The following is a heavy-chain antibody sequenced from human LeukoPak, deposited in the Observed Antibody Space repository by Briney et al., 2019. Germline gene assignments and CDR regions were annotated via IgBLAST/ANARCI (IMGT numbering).Heavy chain of an antibody. Sequence: SETLSLTCTVSGGSISSYYWSWIRQPPGKGLEWIGYIYYSGSTNYNPSLKSRVTISVDTSKNQFSLKLSSVTAADTAVYYCARSYCGGDCHYGMDVWGQGTTVTVSS. J-gene: IGHJ6*02. D-gene: IGHD2-21*02. CDR1: GGSISSYY. CDR3: ARSYCGGDCHYGMDV. V-gene: IGHV4-59*08. CDR2: IYYSGST.